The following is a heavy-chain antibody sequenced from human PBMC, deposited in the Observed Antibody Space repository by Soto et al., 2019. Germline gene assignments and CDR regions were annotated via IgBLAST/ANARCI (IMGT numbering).Heavy chain of an antibody. J-gene: IGHJ4*02. D-gene: IGHD2-15*01. CDR1: GFTFNSYA. V-gene: IGHV3-23*01. CDR2: LSGSGSST. CDR3: AKGDRSGGSGYYFDY. Sequence: GGSLRLSCAASGFTFNSYAMTWVRQAPGKGLEWVSTLSGSGSSTYYADSVKGRFTISRDNSKNTLYLQMNSLRAEDAAVYYCAKGDRSGGSGYYFDYWGQGTLVTVSS.